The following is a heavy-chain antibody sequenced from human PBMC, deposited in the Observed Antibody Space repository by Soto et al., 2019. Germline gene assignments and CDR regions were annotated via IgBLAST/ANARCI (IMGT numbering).Heavy chain of an antibody. D-gene: IGHD3-10*01. CDR2: ISATGGDT. CDR1: GFTFSTYA. Sequence: GGSLRLSCVASGFTFSTYAMSWVRQAPGKGLGWVSLISATGGDTFYTESVKGRFTICRDNSKSTLHLQMNSLRAEDTAVYYCSRSFGSVDFWGQGTLVTV. J-gene: IGHJ4*02. V-gene: IGHV3-23*01. CDR3: SRSFGSVDF.